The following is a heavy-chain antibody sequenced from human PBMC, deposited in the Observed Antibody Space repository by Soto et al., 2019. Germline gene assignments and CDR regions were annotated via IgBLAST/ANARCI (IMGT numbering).Heavy chain of an antibody. Sequence: GESLKISCKGSGYSFTSYWIGWVRQMPGKGLEWMGIIYPGDSDTRYSPSFQGQVTISADKSISTAYLQWSSLKASDTAMYYCARRYYDFWSGYSSFDYWGQGTLVTVSS. D-gene: IGHD3-3*01. J-gene: IGHJ4*02. V-gene: IGHV5-51*01. CDR1: GYSFTSYW. CDR3: ARRYYDFWSGYSSFDY. CDR2: IYPGDSDT.